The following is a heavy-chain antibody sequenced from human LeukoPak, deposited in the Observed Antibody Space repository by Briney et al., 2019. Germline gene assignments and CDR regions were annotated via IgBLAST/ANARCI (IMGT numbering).Heavy chain of an antibody. Sequence: GGSLRLSCAASGFTFSSYWMTWVRQAPGKGLEWVANINQDGSEKYYVDSVKGRFTISRDNAKNSLYLQMNSLRAEDTAVYYCARDRLGYYYGSGSYYPDAFDIWGQGTMVTVSS. CDR2: INQDGSEK. CDR3: ARDRLGYYYGSGSYYPDAFDI. V-gene: IGHV3-7*01. J-gene: IGHJ3*02. D-gene: IGHD3-10*01. CDR1: GFTFSSYW.